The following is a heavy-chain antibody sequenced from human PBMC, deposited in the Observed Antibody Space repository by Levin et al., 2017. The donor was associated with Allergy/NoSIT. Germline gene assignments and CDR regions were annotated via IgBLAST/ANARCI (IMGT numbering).Heavy chain of an antibody. V-gene: IGHV4-59*01. CDR3: ARSRGNNWEFYYFDY. J-gene: IGHJ4*02. CDR1: GGSISGYY. Sequence: PSETLSLTCTVSGGSISGYYWSWIRQPPGKGLEWIGYVYYSGSTIYNPSLKSRVTISVDTSKNQFSLKLSSVTAADTALYYCARSRGNNWEFYYFDYWGQGTLVTVSS. CDR2: VYYSGST. D-gene: IGHD5-24*01.